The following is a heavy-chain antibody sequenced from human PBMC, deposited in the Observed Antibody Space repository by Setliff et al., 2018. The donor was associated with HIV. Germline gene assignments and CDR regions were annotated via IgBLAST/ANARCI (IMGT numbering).Heavy chain of an antibody. J-gene: IGHJ4*02. D-gene: IGHD4-17*01. CDR3: ARDSWRRADYGDFLTYFDY. Sequence: SETLSLTCNVSGDSIKSSTYHWGWIRQSSGKGLEWIGSIAYSGSTSYSPSLKSRVTISVDTSKNQFSLKLSSVTAADTAVYYCARDSWRRADYGDFLTYFDYWGQGTLVTV. CDR2: IAYSGST. CDR1: GDSIKSSTYH. V-gene: IGHV4-39*07.